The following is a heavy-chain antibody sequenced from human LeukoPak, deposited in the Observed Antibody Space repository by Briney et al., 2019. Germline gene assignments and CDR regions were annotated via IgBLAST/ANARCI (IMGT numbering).Heavy chain of an antibody. CDR1: GGSISSYY. CDR2: MYYRWCT. CDR3: ARGADSSGYYSIFYFDY. Sequence: ADTLSLTCTVSGGSISSYYWNWIRQPPGKGLEWIGYMYYRWCTNYNPSLKSRVTISVDTSKNQFSLKLSSATAADTAVYYCARGADSSGYYSIFYFDYWGQGTLATV. V-gene: IGHV4-59*07. D-gene: IGHD3-22*01. J-gene: IGHJ4*02.